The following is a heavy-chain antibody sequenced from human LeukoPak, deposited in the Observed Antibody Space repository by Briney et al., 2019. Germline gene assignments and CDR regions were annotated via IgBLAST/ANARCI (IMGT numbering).Heavy chain of an antibody. CDR1: GGSISSSSYY. D-gene: IGHD6-19*01. Sequence: PSETLSLTCTVSGGSISSSSYYWGWIRQPPGKGLEWIGYIYYSGSTYYNPSLKSRVTISVDTSKNQLSLKLSSVTAADTAVYYCARETAVAVQMGYNWFDPWGQGTLVTVSS. CDR3: ARETAVAVQMGYNWFDP. CDR2: IYYSGST. V-gene: IGHV4-31*03. J-gene: IGHJ5*02.